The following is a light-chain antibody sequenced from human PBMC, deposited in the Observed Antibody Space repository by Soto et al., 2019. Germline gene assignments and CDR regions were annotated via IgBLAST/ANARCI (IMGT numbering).Light chain of an antibody. CDR3: QQRSN. J-gene: IGKJ3*01. V-gene: IGKV3-11*01. Sequence: EIVLTQSPATLSLSPGERATLSCRANQSVSSYLAWYQQKPGQAPRLLIYDASNRATGIPARFSGSGSGTDFTLTISSLEPEDFPVYYCQQRSNFGPGTKVDIK. CDR1: QSVSSY. CDR2: DAS.